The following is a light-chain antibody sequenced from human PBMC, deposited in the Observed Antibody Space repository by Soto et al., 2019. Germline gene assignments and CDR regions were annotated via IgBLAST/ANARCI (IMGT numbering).Light chain of an antibody. CDR3: SSYTDSSNYV. Sequence: QSALTQPASVSGSPGQSITFSCTGASSDIGGYNYVSWYQQHPGKAPKLMIYEVSNRPSGVSNRFSGSKSGNTASLTISGLQAEDEADYYCSSYTDSSNYVFGTGTKV. J-gene: IGLJ1*01. V-gene: IGLV2-14*01. CDR2: EVS. CDR1: SSDIGGYNY.